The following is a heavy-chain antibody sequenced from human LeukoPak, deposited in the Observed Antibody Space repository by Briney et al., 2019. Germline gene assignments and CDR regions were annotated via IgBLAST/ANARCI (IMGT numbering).Heavy chain of an antibody. J-gene: IGHJ4*02. CDR1: GYTFTSYG. Sequence: ASVKVSCKASGYTFTSYGISWVRQAPGQGLEWMGWISAYNGNTNYAQKLQGRVTMTTDTSTSTAYMELRSLRSDDTAVYYCARGALGYCSSTSCQFDYWGQGTLVTVSS. D-gene: IGHD2-2*01. V-gene: IGHV1-18*01. CDR2: ISAYNGNT. CDR3: ARGALGYCSSTSCQFDY.